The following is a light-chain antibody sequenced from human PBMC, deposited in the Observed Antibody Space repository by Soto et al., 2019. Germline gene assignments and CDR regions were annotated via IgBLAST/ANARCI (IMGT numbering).Light chain of an antibody. CDR2: GAS. J-gene: IGKJ4*01. CDR3: QRYGSSPLT. V-gene: IGKV3-20*01. CDR1: QSVTSSY. Sequence: EIVLTQSPGTLSLSPGERATLSCRASQSVTSSYLAWYQQKPGQAPRLLIYGASSRATGIADRFSGSGSGTDFTLIINRLEPEDFAVYYCQRYGSSPLTFGGGTKVEIK.